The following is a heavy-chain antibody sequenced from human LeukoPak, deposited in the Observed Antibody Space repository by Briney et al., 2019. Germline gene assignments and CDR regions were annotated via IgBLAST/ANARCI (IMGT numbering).Heavy chain of an antibody. CDR3: ARDSAAYDY. D-gene: IGHD2-15*01. Sequence: SETLSLTCTVSGGSISSYYWSWIRQPPGKELEWIGYIYYSGRTNYNPSLKSRVTISVDTSKNQFSLKLTSVTAADTAVYYCARDSAAYDYWGQGTLVTVSS. J-gene: IGHJ4*02. CDR2: IYYSGRT. V-gene: IGHV4-59*12. CDR1: GGSISSYY.